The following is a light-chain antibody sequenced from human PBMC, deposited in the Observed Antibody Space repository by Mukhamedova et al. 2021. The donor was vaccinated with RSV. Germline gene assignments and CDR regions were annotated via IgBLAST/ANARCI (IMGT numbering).Light chain of an antibody. CDR3: QQSYDTPLT. CDR2: DAS. J-gene: IGKJ3*01. V-gene: IGKV1-39*01. Sequence: WYQRRVHGKAPNLLIYDASRLQTGVPSRFSGSGSGTHFTLTISGLQPDDFAIYYCQQSYDTPLTFGPGTKLDIK.